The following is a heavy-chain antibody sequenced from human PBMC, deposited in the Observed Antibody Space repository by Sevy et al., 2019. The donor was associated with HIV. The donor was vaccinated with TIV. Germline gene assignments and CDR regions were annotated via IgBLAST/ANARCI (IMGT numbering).Heavy chain of an antibody. Sequence: GGSLRLSCAASGFTFDDYAMSWVRQAPGKGLEWVSSINWKADNPGYADSVKGRFTISRDSAKKSLYLQMNSLRVEDTALYHCAMNTYYFATTGYGAFDMWGQGTMVTVSS. CDR1: GFTFDDYA. D-gene: IGHD3-10*01. J-gene: IGHJ3*02. CDR2: INWKADNP. V-gene: IGHV3-20*01. CDR3: AMNTYYFATTGYGAFDM.